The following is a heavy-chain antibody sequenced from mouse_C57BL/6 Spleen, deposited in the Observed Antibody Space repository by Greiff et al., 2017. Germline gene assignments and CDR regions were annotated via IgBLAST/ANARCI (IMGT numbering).Heavy chain of an antibody. Sequence: QVQLQQSGAELVRPGASVTLSCKASGYTFTDYEMHWVKQTPVHGLEWIGAIDPETGGTAYNQKFKGKAILTADKSSSTAYMALRSLTSEDSAVYYCTRVGYYLYYFDYWGQGTTLTVSS. V-gene: IGHV1-15*01. CDR1: GYTFTDYE. D-gene: IGHD2-3*01. CDR2: IDPETGGT. J-gene: IGHJ2*01. CDR3: TRVGYYLYYFDY.